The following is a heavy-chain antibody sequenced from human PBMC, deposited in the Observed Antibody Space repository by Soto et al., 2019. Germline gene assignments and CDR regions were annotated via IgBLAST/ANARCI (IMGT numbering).Heavy chain of an antibody. CDR2: ISSNGGST. D-gene: IGHD3-16*02. CDR1: GFTFISYA. J-gene: IGHJ4*02. Sequence: GGSLRLSCSASGFTFISYAMHWVRQAPGKGLEYVSAISSNGGSTYYADSVKGRFTISRDNSKNTLYLQMSSLRAEDTAVYYCVSSGGESLYDYWGQGTLVTVSS. CDR3: VSSGGESLYDY. V-gene: IGHV3-64D*06.